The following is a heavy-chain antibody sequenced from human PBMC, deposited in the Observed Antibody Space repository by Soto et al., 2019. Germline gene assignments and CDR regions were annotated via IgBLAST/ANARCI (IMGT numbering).Heavy chain of an antibody. V-gene: IGHV4-39*01. D-gene: IGHD6-19*01. J-gene: IGHJ4*02. CDR1: GGSISSTSSY. CDR3: ARHAFSSSGWHTVYYFEY. Sequence: SETLSLTCTVSGGSISSTSSYWGWIRQPPGKGMDWIGSIYYSGGTYYSPSLKSRVTIAVDTSKNQFSLKLTSVTAADTAVYYCARHAFSSSGWHTVYYFEYWGQGNLVHVSS. CDR2: IYYSGGT.